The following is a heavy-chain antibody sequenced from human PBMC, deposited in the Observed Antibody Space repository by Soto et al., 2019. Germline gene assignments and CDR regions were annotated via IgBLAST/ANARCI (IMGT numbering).Heavy chain of an antibody. CDR1: GGSISSYY. D-gene: IGHD4-17*01. Sequence: SETLSLTCTVSGGSISSYYWSWIRQPPGKGLEWIGYIYYSGSTNYNPSLKSRVTISVDTSKNQFSLKLSSVTAADTAVYYCARGVEDYGDKRGDYYYYYGMDVWGQGTTVTVSS. CDR2: IYYSGST. J-gene: IGHJ6*02. V-gene: IGHV4-59*01. CDR3: ARGVEDYGDKRGDYYYYYGMDV.